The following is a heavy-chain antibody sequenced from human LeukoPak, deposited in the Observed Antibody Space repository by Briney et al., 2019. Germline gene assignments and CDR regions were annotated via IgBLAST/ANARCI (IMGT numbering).Heavy chain of an antibody. CDR1: GGSISSSSYY. CDR3: ASQPEVRFLELGYYYMDV. D-gene: IGHD3-3*01. J-gene: IGHJ6*03. Sequence: SETLSLTCTVSGGSISSSSYYWGWIRQPPGKGLEWIGSIYYSGSTYYNPSLKSRVTISVDTSKNQFSLKLSSVTAADTAVYYCASQPEVRFLELGYYYMDVWGKGTTVTVSS. CDR2: IYYSGST. V-gene: IGHV4-39*01.